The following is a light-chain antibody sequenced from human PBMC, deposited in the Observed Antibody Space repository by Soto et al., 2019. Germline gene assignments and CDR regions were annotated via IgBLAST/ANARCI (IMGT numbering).Light chain of an antibody. CDR1: QSISSY. J-gene: IGKJ2*01. CDR3: QQSYISPYT. Sequence: DIQMTQSPSSLSASVRDRVTITCRASQSISSYLNWYQQKPGKAPKLLIYAASSLQSGVPSRFSGCGSGTDFTLTINTLQPEDFATYYCQQSYISPYTFGQGTKVDIK. CDR2: AAS. V-gene: IGKV1-39*01.